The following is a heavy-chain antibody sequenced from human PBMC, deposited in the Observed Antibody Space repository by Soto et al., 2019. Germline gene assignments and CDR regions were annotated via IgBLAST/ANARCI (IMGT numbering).Heavy chain of an antibody. V-gene: IGHV4-59*01. J-gene: IGHJ5*02. CDR2: IHYSGST. D-gene: IGHD6-25*01. Sequence: TLSLTCTVSGGSISGYYWGWIRQPPGKGLEWIGYIHYSGSTNYNPSLRSRVTISVDTPKNQFSLKVNSMTAADTAIYYCARGGVAARKGRWFDPWGQGTLVTVS. CDR3: ARGGVAARKGRWFDP. CDR1: GGSISGYY.